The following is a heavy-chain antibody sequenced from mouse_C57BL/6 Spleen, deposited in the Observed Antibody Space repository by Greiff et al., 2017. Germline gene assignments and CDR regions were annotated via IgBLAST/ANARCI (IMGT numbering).Heavy chain of an antibody. CDR1: GYTFTSYW. CDR2: IYPGSGST. Sequence: VQLQQPGAELVKPGASVKMSCKASGYTFTSYWITWVKQRPGQGLEWIGDIYPGSGSTNYNEKFKSKATLTVDTASSTAYMQLSSLTSEDSAVYYCARRDLGDYHYFDYWGQGTTLTVSS. D-gene: IGHD2-4*01. CDR3: ARRDLGDYHYFDY. V-gene: IGHV1-55*01. J-gene: IGHJ2*01.